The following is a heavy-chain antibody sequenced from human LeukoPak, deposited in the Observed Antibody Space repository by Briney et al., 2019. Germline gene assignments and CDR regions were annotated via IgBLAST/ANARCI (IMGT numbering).Heavy chain of an antibody. CDR2: ISSSSSTI. V-gene: IGHV3-48*04. CDR1: GFTFSSYS. J-gene: IGHJ6*03. D-gene: IGHD3-10*01. CDR3: ARKGVYYGSGSLYYYYYYMDV. Sequence: GGSLRLSCAASGFTFSSYSMNWVRQAPGKGLEWVSYISSSSSTIYYADSVKGRFTISRDNAKNSLYLQMNSLRAEDTAVYYCARKGVYYGSGSLYYYYYYMDVWGKGTTVTISS.